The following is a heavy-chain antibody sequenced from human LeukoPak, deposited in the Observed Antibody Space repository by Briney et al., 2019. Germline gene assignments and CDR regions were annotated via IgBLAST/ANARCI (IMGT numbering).Heavy chain of an antibody. Sequence: AASVKVSCKASGYTFTSYYMHWVRQAPGQGLEWMGIVNPSAGSTSYAQKFQGRVTMTRDTSTSTVYMELSSLRSEDTAVYYCARDWGYCSGGSCYGPYNWFDPWGQGTLVTVSS. D-gene: IGHD2-15*01. CDR3: ARDWGYCSGGSCYGPYNWFDP. CDR2: VNPSAGST. J-gene: IGHJ5*02. V-gene: IGHV1-46*01. CDR1: GYTFTSYY.